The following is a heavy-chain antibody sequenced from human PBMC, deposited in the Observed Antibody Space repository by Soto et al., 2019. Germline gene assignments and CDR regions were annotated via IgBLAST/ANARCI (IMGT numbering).Heavy chain of an antibody. J-gene: IGHJ4*02. Sequence: QVQLVQSGAEVKKPGASVKVSCKASGYTFTSYGISWVRQAPGQGLEWMGWISAYNGNTNYAQKIQGRVTMTTDTSTSTAYMELRSLRSDDTAVYYCARDIGSVGYCSGGSCYFNYWGQGTLVTVSS. D-gene: IGHD2-15*01. V-gene: IGHV1-18*01. CDR3: ARDIGSVGYCSGGSCYFNY. CDR2: ISAYNGNT. CDR1: GYTFTSYG.